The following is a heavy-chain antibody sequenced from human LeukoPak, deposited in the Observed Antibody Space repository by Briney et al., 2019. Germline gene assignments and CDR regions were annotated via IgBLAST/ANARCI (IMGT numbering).Heavy chain of an antibody. CDR2: ISTSGTT. CDR1: GTSISSYY. Sequence: PSETLSLTCAVSGTSISSYYWTWIRQPAGKGLEWIGRISTSGTTNYNPSLKSRVSMSIDTSKDQFSLMLNSVTAADAAVYYCGRLSAAVDYWGQGTLVTVSS. J-gene: IGHJ4*02. D-gene: IGHD6-13*01. V-gene: IGHV4-4*07. CDR3: GRLSAAVDY.